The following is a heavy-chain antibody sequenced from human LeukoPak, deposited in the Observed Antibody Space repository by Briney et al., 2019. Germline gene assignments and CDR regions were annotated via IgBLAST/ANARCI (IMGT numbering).Heavy chain of an antibody. D-gene: IGHD3-22*01. CDR3: ATPLDYYDTSGYHQGGD. V-gene: IGHV3-11*01. J-gene: IGHJ4*02. Sequence: GGSLRLSCAASGFTFSDYYMSWIRQAPGKGLEWVSYISSSGSTIYYADSVKGRFTISRDNAKNSLYLRMNSLRAEDTAVYYCATPLDYYDTSGYHQGGDWGQGTLVTVSS. CDR2: ISSSGSTI. CDR1: GFTFSDYY.